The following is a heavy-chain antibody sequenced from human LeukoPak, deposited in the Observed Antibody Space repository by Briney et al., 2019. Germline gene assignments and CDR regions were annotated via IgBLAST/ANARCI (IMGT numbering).Heavy chain of an antibody. V-gene: IGHV3-15*01. J-gene: IGHJ4*02. CDR1: GFTFGGYW. CDR2: IKSKTDGGTT. Sequence: GGSLRLSCVASGFTFGGYWMSWVRQAPGKGLEWIGRIKSKTDGGTTDYAAPVKGRFTISRDDSKNTLYLQMNSLKTEDTAVYYCSTTYYYDSSEGYWGQGTLVTVSS. D-gene: IGHD3-22*01. CDR3: STTYYYDSSEGY.